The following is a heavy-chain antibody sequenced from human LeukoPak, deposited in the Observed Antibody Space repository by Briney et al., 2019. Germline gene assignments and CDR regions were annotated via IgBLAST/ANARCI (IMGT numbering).Heavy chain of an antibody. D-gene: IGHD3-10*01. CDR1: GYTFTSYY. CDR2: INPSGGST. CDR3: ARLHGSGSSFIDY. Sequence: ASVTVSFMASGYTFTSYYMHWVRQAPGQGLEWMGIINPSGGSTSYAQKFQGRVTMTRDTSTSTVYMELSSLRSEDTAVYYCARLHGSGSSFIDYWGQGTLVSVSS. V-gene: IGHV1-46*01. J-gene: IGHJ4*02.